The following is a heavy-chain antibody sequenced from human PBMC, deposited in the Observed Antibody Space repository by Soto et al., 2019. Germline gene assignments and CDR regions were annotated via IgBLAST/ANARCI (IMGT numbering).Heavy chain of an antibody. V-gene: IGHV1-18*01. J-gene: IGHJ5*02. CDR1: GYTFTSYG. D-gene: IGHD2-15*01. CDR3: AREIIFPGYCSGGSCYYGWFAP. CDR2: ISAYNGNT. Sequence: GASVKVSCTASGYTFTSYGISWVRQAPGQGLEWMGWISAYNGNTNYAQKLQGRVTMTTDTSTSTAYMELRSLRSDDTAVYYCAREIIFPGYCSGGSCYYGWFAPWGQGTLVSVSS.